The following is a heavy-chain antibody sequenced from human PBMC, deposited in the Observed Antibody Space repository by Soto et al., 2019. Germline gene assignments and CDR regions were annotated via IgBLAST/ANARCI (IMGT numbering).Heavy chain of an antibody. CDR2: IYYSGSL. V-gene: IGHV4-39*01. CDR3: AGLLPDRRGYYYFDT. CDR1: GGSISSVSHY. D-gene: IGHD3-22*01. Sequence: QLQLQASGPGLVKPSETLSLTCSVSGGSISSVSHYWGWIRQPPGKGLQWLGSIYYSGSLYHNPSLQSRVTMSINTSKKQFSLRLTSVTAADAAVYYCAGLLPDRRGYYYFDTWGQGTLVTVSS. J-gene: IGHJ4*02.